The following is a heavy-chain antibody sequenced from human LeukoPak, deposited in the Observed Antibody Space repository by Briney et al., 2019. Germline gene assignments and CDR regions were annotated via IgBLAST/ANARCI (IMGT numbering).Heavy chain of an antibody. CDR1: GITLSNYG. D-gene: IGHD3-10*01. V-gene: IGHV3-23*01. J-gene: IGHJ4*02. CDR2: ISDSGGRT. Sequence: GGSLRLSCGVSGITLSNYGMSWVRQAPGKWLEWVAGISDSGGRTNYADSVKGRFTISRDSPKNTLYLQLNSLRVEDTAVYFCAKRGVVIRVVLVGFHKEAYYFDSWGQGALVTVSS. CDR3: AKRGVVIRVVLVGFHKEAYYFDS.